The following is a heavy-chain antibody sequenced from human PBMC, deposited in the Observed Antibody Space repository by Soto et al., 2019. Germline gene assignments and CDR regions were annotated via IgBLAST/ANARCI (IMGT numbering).Heavy chain of an antibody. CDR1: GFTFSSYA. Sequence: GGSLRLSCSASGFTFSSYAMHWVRQAPGKGLEYVSAISSNGGSKYYADSVKGRFTISRDNSKNTLYLQISSLRAEDTSVYYCVKEAPIFYAFDIWGQGTMVTVSS. V-gene: IGHV3-64D*08. D-gene: IGHD3-3*01. CDR2: ISSNGGSK. J-gene: IGHJ3*02. CDR3: VKEAPIFYAFDI.